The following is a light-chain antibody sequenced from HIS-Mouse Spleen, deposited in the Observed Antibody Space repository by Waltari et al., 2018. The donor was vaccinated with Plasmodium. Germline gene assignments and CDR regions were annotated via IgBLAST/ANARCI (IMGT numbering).Light chain of an antibody. J-gene: IGKJ2*01. V-gene: IGKV3-11*01. CDR3: QQRSNWPPEYT. CDR1: QSVSSY. CDR2: DAS. Sequence: EIVLTQSPATLSSSPGDSATLHCRASQSVSSYLAWYQQKPGQAPRLLIYDASNRATGIPARFSGSGSGTDFTLTISSLEPEDFAVYYCQQRSNWPPEYTFGQGTKLEIK.